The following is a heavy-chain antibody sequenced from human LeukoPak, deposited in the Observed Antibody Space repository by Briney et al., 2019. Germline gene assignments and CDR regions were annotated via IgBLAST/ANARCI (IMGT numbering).Heavy chain of an antibody. D-gene: IGHD3-22*01. V-gene: IGHV3-15*01. J-gene: IGHJ4*02. CDR3: ITFSMIVVVITD. CDR2: IKSKTDGGTT. Sequence: PGGSLRLSCAASGFTFSNAWMSWVRQAPGKGLEWVGRIKSKTDGGTTDYAAPVKGRFTISRDDSKNTLYLQMNSLKTEDTGLYYCITFSMIVVVITDWGQGTLVTVSS. CDR1: GFTFSNAW.